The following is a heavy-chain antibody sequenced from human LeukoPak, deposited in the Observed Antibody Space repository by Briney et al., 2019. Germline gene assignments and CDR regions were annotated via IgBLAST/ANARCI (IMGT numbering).Heavy chain of an antibody. V-gene: IGHV3-9*01. CDR2: ITWSGGTM. CDR1: GFTFVDHA. J-gene: IGHJ3*02. Sequence: GRSLRLSCAASGFTFVDHAMHWVRQAPGKGLEWVSGITWSGGTMGYADSVKGRFTISRDNTKNSLFLQMNSLRAEDTALYYCAKEILSNCGPNCYGAFDIGGKGKMVTVST. CDR3: AKEILSNCGPNCYGAFDI. D-gene: IGHD2-2*01.